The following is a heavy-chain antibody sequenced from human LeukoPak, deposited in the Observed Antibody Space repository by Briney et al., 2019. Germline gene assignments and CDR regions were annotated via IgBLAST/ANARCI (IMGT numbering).Heavy chain of an antibody. CDR3: ATDPARGIR. V-gene: IGHV3-15*01. CDR1: GLTFSNAW. D-gene: IGHD3-10*01. J-gene: IGHJ4*02. Sequence: GGSLRLSCAASGLTFSNAWMSWVRQAPGKGLEWVGRIKSKTDGGTTDYAAPVKGRFTISRDGSKNTLYLQMNSLKTEDTAVYYCATDPARGIRWGQGSLVTVSS. CDR2: IKSKTDGGTT.